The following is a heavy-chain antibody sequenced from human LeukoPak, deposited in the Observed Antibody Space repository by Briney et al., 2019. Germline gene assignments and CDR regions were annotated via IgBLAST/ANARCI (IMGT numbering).Heavy chain of an antibody. CDR2: ISAYNGNT. CDR1: GYTFTSYG. V-gene: IGHV1-18*01. Sequence: ASVKVSCKASGYTFTSYGISWVRQAPGQGLEWMGWISAYNGNTNYAQKLQGRVTMTTDTSMSTAYMELRSLRSDDTAVYYCARVSPGSTYYYDSSGYWTGLNFDYWGQGTLVTVSS. CDR3: ARVSPGSTYYYDSSGYWTGLNFDY. J-gene: IGHJ4*02. D-gene: IGHD3-22*01.